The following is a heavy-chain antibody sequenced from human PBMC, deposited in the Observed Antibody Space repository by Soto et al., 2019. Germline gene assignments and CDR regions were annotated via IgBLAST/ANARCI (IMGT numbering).Heavy chain of an antibody. CDR2: INAGNGNT. CDR3: ARVAAAGGYYYYYGMDV. J-gene: IGHJ6*02. D-gene: IGHD6-13*01. V-gene: IGHV1-3*01. Sequence: ASVKVSCKASGYTFTSYAMHWVRQAPGQRLEWMGCINAGNGNTKYSQKFQGRVTITRDTSASTAYMELSSLRSEDTAVYYCARVAAAGGYYYYYGMDVWGQGTTVTVSS. CDR1: GYTFTSYA.